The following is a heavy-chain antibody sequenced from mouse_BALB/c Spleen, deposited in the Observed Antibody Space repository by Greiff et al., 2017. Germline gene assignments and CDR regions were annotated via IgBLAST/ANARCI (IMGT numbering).Heavy chain of an antibody. CDR2: ISYSGST. CDR1: GYSITSDYA. CDR3: ARAGDYDVPWFAY. V-gene: IGHV3-2*02. D-gene: IGHD2-4*01. J-gene: IGHJ3*01. Sequence: EVKLMESGPGLVKPSQSLSLTCTVTGYSITSDYAWNWIRQFPGNKLEWMGYISYSGSTSYNPSLKSRISITRDTSKNQFFLQLNSVTTEDTATYYCARAGDYDVPWFAYWGQGTLVTVSA.